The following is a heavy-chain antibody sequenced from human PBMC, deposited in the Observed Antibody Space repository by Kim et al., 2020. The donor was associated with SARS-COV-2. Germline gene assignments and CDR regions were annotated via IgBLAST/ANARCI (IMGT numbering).Heavy chain of an antibody. V-gene: IGHV5-51*01. CDR2: IYPGDSHT. CDR1: GYSFTNSW. D-gene: IGHD2-2*01. CDR3: ARHSYCASITCYYYYGLDV. Sequence: GESLKISCKGSGYSFTNSWIGWVRQMPGKGLEWMGIIYPGDSHTRYTPSFQGQVTISADKSISTAYLQWSSLKASDTAIYYCARHSYCASITCYYYYGLDVWGQGTSVTVSS. J-gene: IGHJ6*02.